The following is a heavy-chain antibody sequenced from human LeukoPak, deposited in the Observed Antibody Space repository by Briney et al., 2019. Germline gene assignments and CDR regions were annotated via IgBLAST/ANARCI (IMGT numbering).Heavy chain of an antibody. Sequence: PGGSLRLSCAASGFTFSDYYMSWIRQAPGKGLEWVSYISSSGSTIYYADSVRGRFTISGDNAKNSLYLQMNSLRAEDTAVYYCARVGVKMATITLGLYYFDYWGQGTLVTVSS. CDR3: ARVGVKMATITLGLYYFDY. CDR1: GFTFSDYY. CDR2: ISSSGSTI. V-gene: IGHV3-11*04. D-gene: IGHD5-24*01. J-gene: IGHJ4*02.